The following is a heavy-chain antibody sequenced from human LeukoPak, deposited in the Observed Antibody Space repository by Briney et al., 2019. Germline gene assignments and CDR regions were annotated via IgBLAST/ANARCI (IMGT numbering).Heavy chain of an antibody. J-gene: IGHJ5*02. D-gene: IGHD3-10*01. Sequence: SETLSLTCTVSGGSISSGSYYWSWIRQPPGKGLEWIGEINHSGSTNYNPSLKSRVTISVDTSKNQFSLKLSSVTAADTAVYYCARHSLYYYGSGSWNNWFDPWGQGTLVTVSS. CDR3: ARHSLYYYGSGSWNNWFDP. V-gene: IGHV4-39*01. CDR1: GGSISSGSYY. CDR2: INHSGST.